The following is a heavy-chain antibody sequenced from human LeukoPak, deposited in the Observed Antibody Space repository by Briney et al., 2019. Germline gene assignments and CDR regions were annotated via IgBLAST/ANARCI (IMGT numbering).Heavy chain of an antibody. CDR3: AKAPVTTCSGAYCYPFDY. D-gene: IGHD2-15*01. CDR1: GFTFSSYA. V-gene: IGHV3-23*01. Sequence: GGSLRLSCAASGFTFSSYAMSWVRQAPGKGLEWVSNISGRDGSTYYADSVKGRFTISRDSSKNTLYLQMNSLRAGDAAVYYCAKAPVTTCSGAYCYPFDYWSQGTLVTVSS. J-gene: IGHJ4*02. CDR2: ISGRDGST.